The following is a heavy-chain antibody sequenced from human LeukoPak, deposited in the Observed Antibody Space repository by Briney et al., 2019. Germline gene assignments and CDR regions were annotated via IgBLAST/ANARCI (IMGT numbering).Heavy chain of an antibody. D-gene: IGHD3-22*01. J-gene: IGHJ4*02. V-gene: IGHV4-59*01. CDR1: GGSISGSF. CDR3: ARGGDSSGTIIDY. CDR2: IYHGGST. Sequence: SETLSLTCTVSGGSISGSFWSWIRQPPGKGLEYIGYIYHGGSTNYNPSLKSRVTISADTAKNQFSLKLTSVTAADTAVYCCARGGDSSGTIIDYWGQGTLVTVSS.